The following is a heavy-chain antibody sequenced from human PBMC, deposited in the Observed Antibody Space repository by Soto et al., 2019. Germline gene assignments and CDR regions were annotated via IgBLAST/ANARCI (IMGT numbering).Heavy chain of an antibody. CDR2: IDPNSGGR. D-gene: IGHD1-26*01. V-gene: IGHV1-2*02. CDR1: GYIFTGYY. CDR3: ARVMSGSYLGHGYYFDY. Sequence: VQLVQSGAEVKKPGASVKVSCKASGYIFTGYYMHWVRQAPGQGLEWMGWIDPNSGGRDYAQKCQGRVNMTRGTSISTAYMELSRLRVDDTAVYYCARVMSGSYLGHGYYFDYWGQGTLVTVSS. J-gene: IGHJ4*02.